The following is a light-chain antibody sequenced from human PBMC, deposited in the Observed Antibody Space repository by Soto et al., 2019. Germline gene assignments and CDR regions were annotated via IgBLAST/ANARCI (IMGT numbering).Light chain of an antibody. CDR1: QSISRW. V-gene: IGKV1-5*03. CDR3: QYYNSYSGT. CDR2: KAS. J-gene: IGKJ1*01. Sequence: DIPMTQSPSTLSASVGDRVTITCRASQSISRWVAWYQQKPGKAPKLLIYKASTLESGVPSRFSGSGSGTEFTLTISSLQPDDFATYYCQYYNSYSGTFGQGTKVEIK.